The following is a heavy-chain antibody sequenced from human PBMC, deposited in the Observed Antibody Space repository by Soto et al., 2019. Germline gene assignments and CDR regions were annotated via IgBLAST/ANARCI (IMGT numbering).Heavy chain of an antibody. CDR1: GFTFSSYG. Sequence: PGGSLRLSCAASGFTFSSYGIHWVRQATGKGLEWVALISYDGSNKYYADSVKGRFTISRDNSKNTLYLQMNSLRAEDTAMYYCAKDAPYYYDSSGYYGPFDYWGQGTLVTVSS. CDR2: ISYDGSNK. J-gene: IGHJ4*02. D-gene: IGHD3-22*01. CDR3: AKDAPYYYDSSGYYGPFDY. V-gene: IGHV3-30*18.